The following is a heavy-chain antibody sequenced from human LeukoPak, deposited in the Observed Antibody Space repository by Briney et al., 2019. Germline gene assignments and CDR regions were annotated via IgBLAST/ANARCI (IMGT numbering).Heavy chain of an antibody. J-gene: IGHJ4*02. CDR1: GFAFSSYE. D-gene: IGHD3-22*01. Sequence: PGGSLRLSCAASGFAFSSYEMNWVRQAPGKGLEWVSYISSSGNTINYADSVKGRFTISRDNAKNSLYLQMNSLRPEDTAVYYCARALRITMIGDYWGQGTLVTVSS. V-gene: IGHV3-48*03. CDR3: ARALRITMIGDY. CDR2: ISSSGNTI.